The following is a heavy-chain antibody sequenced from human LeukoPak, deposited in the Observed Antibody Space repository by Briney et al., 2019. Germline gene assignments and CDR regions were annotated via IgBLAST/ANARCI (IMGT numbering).Heavy chain of an antibody. J-gene: IGHJ4*02. D-gene: IGHD3-22*01. CDR1: GFTFSSYG. V-gene: IGHV3-33*01. Sequence: PGGPLRLSCAASGFTFSSYGMHWVRQAPGKGLDWVALIYYDGSHKYYAYSVEGRFTISRDNSKNTLYLQMNSLRAEDTAVYYCAREYYFDLSRKGLDNWGQGTLVTVSS. CDR3: AREYYFDLSRKGLDN. CDR2: IYYDGSHK.